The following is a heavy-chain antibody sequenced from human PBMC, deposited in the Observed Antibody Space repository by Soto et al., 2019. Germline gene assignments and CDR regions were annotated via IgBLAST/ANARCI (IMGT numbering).Heavy chain of an antibody. D-gene: IGHD3-10*01. Sequence: QVQLVQSGAEVKKPGSSVKVSCKGSGGTFSSYTISWVRQAPGQGLEWMGRIIPILGIANHAQKFQGRVTITADESTSTAYMELSSLRSEDTAVYYCARFRGSYGMDVWGQGTTVTVSS. J-gene: IGHJ6*02. V-gene: IGHV1-69*02. CDR3: ARFRGSYGMDV. CDR1: GGTFSSYT. CDR2: IIPILGIA.